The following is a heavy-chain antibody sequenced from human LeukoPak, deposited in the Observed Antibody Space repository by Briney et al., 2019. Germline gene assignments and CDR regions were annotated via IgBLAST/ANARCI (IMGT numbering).Heavy chain of an antibody. Sequence: PGRSLRLSCAASEFTFSSYGMHWVRQAPGKGLEWMAVISYDGSNKYYADSVKGRFTISRDNSKSTLYLQMNSLRVEDTAVYYCAKDLWVQQQLGTIFDYWGQGTLVTVSS. D-gene: IGHD6-13*01. CDR1: EFTFSSYG. V-gene: IGHV3-30*18. J-gene: IGHJ4*02. CDR3: AKDLWVQQQLGTIFDY. CDR2: ISYDGSNK.